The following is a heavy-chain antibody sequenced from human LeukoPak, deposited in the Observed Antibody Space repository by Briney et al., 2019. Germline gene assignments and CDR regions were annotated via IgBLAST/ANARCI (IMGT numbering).Heavy chain of an antibody. CDR3: ARAGFDFWSGYYNWFDP. CDR1: GGSFSGYY. CDR2: INHSGST. D-gene: IGHD3-3*01. V-gene: IGHV4-34*01. J-gene: IGHJ5*02. Sequence: SETLSLTCAVYGGSFSGYYWSWIREPPGKGLEWIEEINHSGSTNYNPSLKSRVTISVDTSKNQFSLKLSSVTAADTAVYYCARAGFDFWSGYYNWFDPWGQGTLVTVSS.